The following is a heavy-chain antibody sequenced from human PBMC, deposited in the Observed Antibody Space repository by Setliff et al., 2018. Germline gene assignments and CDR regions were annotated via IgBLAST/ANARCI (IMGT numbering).Heavy chain of an antibody. V-gene: IGHV3-7*03. CDR2: TNQDGSQK. Sequence: GGSLRLSCAASGFIFSKYWMSWVRQAPGKGLEWVANTNQDGSQKYYADSVKGRFTISRDNAKNSLYLEMNSLRDDDTAVYYCAREPRDKPEDIWGQGTMVTVSS. CDR3: AREPRDKPEDI. J-gene: IGHJ3*02. CDR1: GFIFSKYW.